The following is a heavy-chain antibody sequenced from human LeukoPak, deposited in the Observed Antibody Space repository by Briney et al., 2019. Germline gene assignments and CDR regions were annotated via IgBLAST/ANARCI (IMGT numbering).Heavy chain of an antibody. D-gene: IGHD6-25*01. V-gene: IGHV3-7*01. Sequence: GGSLRLSRTASGFTFSSYWMTWVRQFPGKGLEWVANIKQDGNEKYYVDSVKGRFTISRDNAKNSLYLQMNSLRAEDTAVYYCARDESPRIAADNYWGQGTLVTVSS. CDR2: IKQDGNEK. CDR3: ARDESPRIAADNY. J-gene: IGHJ4*02. CDR1: GFTFSSYW.